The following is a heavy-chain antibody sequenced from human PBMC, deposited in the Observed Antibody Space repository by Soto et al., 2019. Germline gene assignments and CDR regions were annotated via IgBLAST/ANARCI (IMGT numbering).Heavy chain of an antibody. J-gene: IGHJ6*02. CDR2: ISSSSSYI. D-gene: IGHD3-22*01. Sequence: GGSLRLSWAASGFTFSTYSMNWVRQAPGKGLEWVSSISSSSSYIYYADSVKGRFTISRDNAKNSLYLQMNSLRAEDTAVYYYARYDSSGYYWPYYYYGMDVWGQGTTVTVSS. CDR1: GFTFSTYS. CDR3: ARYDSSGYYWPYYYYGMDV. V-gene: IGHV3-21*01.